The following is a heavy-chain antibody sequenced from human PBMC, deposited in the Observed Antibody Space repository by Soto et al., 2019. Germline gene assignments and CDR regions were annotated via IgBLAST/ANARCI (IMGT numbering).Heavy chain of an antibody. Sequence: ESLKISCVTSGFTISNDVMNWVRQAPWKGLEWISAITRTSGTTYYADSVKGRSTVSRDNSKNTLFLQLSNLRADDTATYYCATSSRDRITVFGEVMNPPFVNWFDRWGQGTLVTVSS. D-gene: IGHD3-3*01. CDR2: ITRTSGTT. CDR3: ATSSRDRITVFGEVMNPPFVNWFDR. V-gene: IGHV3-23*01. J-gene: IGHJ5*02. CDR1: GFTISNDV.